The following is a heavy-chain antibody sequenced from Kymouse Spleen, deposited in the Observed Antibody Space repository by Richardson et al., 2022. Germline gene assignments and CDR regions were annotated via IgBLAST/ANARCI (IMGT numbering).Heavy chain of an antibody. D-gene: IGHD1-20*01,IGHD1-7*01. CDR1: GFTFSSYG. J-gene: IGHJ6*02. Sequence: QVQLVESGGGVVQPGRSLRLSCAASGFTFSSYGMHWVRQAPGKGLEWVAVIWYDGSNKYYADSVKGRFTISRDNSKNTLYLQMNSLRAEDTAVYYCARRVTGNHYYYYGMDVWGQGTTVTVSS. CDR2: IWYDGSNK. V-gene: IGHV3-33*01. CDR3: ARRVTGNHYYYYGMDV.